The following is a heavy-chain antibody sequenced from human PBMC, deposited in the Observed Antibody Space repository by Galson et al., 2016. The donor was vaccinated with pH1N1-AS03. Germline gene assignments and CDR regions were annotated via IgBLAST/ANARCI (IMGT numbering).Heavy chain of an antibody. CDR3: VRSLAAAGNY. CDR1: GFSFGDFA. CDR2: ISYDGSEK. Sequence: SLRLSCAASGFSFGDFALHWVRQAPGKGLEWVAFISYDGSEKYYADSVQGRVTISRENSKNTVHLELNSLRGADTAVYYCVRSLAAAGNYWGQGTLVTVSS. J-gene: IGHJ4*02. D-gene: IGHD6-13*01. V-gene: IGHV3-30*04.